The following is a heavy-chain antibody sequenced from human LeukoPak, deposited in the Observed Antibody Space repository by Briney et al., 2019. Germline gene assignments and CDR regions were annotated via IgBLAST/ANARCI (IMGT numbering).Heavy chain of an antibody. V-gene: IGHV3-73*01. J-gene: IGHJ4*02. CDR2: IRSKANSYAT. CDR3: TRLVRNYDFWSGHSDY. Sequence: PGGSLRLSCAASGFTFSGSAMHWVRQASGKGLEWVGRIRSKANSYATAYAASVKGRFTISRDDSKNTAYLQMNSLKTEDTAVYYCTRLVRNYDFWSGHSDYWGQGTLVTVSS. CDR1: GFTFSGSA. D-gene: IGHD3-3*01.